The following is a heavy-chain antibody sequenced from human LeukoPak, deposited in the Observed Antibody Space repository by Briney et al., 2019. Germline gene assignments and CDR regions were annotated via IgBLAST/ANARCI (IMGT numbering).Heavy chain of an antibody. CDR1: GFTFNSYE. V-gene: IGHV3-48*03. CDR3: AGEAVTGTGFDY. Sequence: PGGSLRLSCAASGFTFNSYEMNWVRQAPGKGLEWVSYISSSGSTIYYADSVKGRFTISRDNAKNSLYLQMNSLRAEDTAVYYCAGEAVTGTGFDYWGQGTLVTVSS. CDR2: ISSSGSTI. J-gene: IGHJ4*02. D-gene: IGHD6-19*01.